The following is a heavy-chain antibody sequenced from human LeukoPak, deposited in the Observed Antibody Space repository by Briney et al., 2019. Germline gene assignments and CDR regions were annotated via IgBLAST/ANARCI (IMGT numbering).Heavy chain of an antibody. CDR1: GYTFTSYY. D-gene: IGHD3-16*02. J-gene: IGHJ4*02. CDR2: INPSGGST. Sequence: ASVKVSCKASGYTFTSYYMHWVRQAPGQGLEWMGIINPSGGSTSYAQKFQGRVTMTRDMSTSTVYMELSSLRSEDTAVYYCARFQTLWGSYRTSVGYFDYWGQGTLVTVSS. CDR3: ARFQTLWGSYRTSVGYFDY. V-gene: IGHV1-46*01.